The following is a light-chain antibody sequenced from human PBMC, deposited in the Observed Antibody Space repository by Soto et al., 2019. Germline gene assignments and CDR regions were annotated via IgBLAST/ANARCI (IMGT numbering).Light chain of an antibody. J-gene: IGLJ1*01. CDR1: SSNIGRNF. CDR3: AAWDDSLSGFV. CDR2: RND. Sequence: QSVLTQPPSASGTPGQTVTISCSGSSSNIGRNFVFWYQQLPGTAPKLLIYRNDQRPSGVPDRFSGSKSGTSASLAISGLRSEYEADYYCAAWDDSLSGFVFGTGTKLTVL. V-gene: IGLV1-47*01.